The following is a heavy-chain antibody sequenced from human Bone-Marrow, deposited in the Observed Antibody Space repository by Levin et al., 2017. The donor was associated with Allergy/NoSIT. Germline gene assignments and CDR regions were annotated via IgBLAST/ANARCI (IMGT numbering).Heavy chain of an antibody. Sequence: GGSLRLSCTGSGFTFSRHSIHWVRQAPGKGFQWVAIISSDGGTKDYADTVTGRFIISRDNSRSTVFLDMRSLTSDDTSVYYCARAPHITNWYNYFDSWGQGVMVTVSS. J-gene: IGHJ4*02. V-gene: IGHV3-30*11. D-gene: IGHD1/OR15-1a*01. CDR1: GFTFSRHS. CDR3: ARAPHITNWYNYFDS. CDR2: ISSDGGTK.